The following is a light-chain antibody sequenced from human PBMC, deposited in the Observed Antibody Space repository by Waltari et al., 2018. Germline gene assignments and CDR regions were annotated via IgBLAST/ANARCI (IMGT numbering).Light chain of an antibody. CDR2: EVN. J-gene: IGLJ2*01. V-gene: IGLV2-14*01. CDR3: SSYTSITNSHVL. Sequence: QSALTQPASVSGSPGQSITLSCVGTNSDIGGYNYVSWYQQHPGKAPKLIIFEVNNRPSGVSNRFSGSKSANTASLTISGLQAEDEADYYCSSYTSITNSHVLIGGGTKLTVL. CDR1: NSDIGGYNY.